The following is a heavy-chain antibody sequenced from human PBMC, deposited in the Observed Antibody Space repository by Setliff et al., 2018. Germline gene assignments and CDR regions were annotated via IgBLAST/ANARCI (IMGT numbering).Heavy chain of an antibody. Sequence: SETLSLTCTVSGGPISSGGYYWSWIRQHPGKGLEWIGYIYYSGSTYYNPSLKSRVTISVDTSKNQFSLKLSSVTAADTAVYYCARDPLTTNRRRAFDIWGQGTMVT. CDR3: ARDPLTTNRRRAFDI. CDR2: IYYSGST. D-gene: IGHD4-17*01. V-gene: IGHV4-31*03. J-gene: IGHJ3*02. CDR1: GGPISSGGYY.